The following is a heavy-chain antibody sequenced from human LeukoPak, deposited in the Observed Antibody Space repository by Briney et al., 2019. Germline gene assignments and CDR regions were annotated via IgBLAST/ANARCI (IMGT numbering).Heavy chain of an antibody. V-gene: IGHV1-69*13. J-gene: IGHJ4*02. Sequence: SVTVSCKASGGTFSSYAISWVRQAPGLGLEWMGGIIPIFGTANYAQKFQGRVTITADESTSTAYMELSSLRSEDTAVYYCARGGYSYGYRYYFDYWGQGTLVTVSS. CDR1: GGTFSSYA. CDR3: ARGGYSYGYRYYFDY. CDR2: IIPIFGTA. D-gene: IGHD5-18*01.